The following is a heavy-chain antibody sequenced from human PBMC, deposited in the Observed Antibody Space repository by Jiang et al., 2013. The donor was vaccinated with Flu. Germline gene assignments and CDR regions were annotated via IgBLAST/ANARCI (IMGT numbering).Heavy chain of an antibody. CDR1: GGSISSYY. D-gene: IGHD3-10*01. J-gene: IGHJ4*02. CDR3: ARRWVKYYYGSGSYTDRRGYYFDY. V-gene: IGHV4-34*01. Sequence: LLKPSETLSLTCTVSGGSISSYYWSWIRQPPGKGLEWIGEINHSGSTNYNPSLKSRVTISVDTSKNQFSLKLSSVTAADTAVYYCARRWVKYYYGSGSYTDRRGYYFDYWGQGTLVTVSS. CDR2: INHSGST.